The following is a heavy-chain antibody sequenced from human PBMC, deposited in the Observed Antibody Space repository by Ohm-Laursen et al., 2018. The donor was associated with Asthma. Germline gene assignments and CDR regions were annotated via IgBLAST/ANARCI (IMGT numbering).Heavy chain of an antibody. D-gene: IGHD4-17*01. CDR3: ARGDDYGDPNWFDP. CDR2: IYHSGSS. Sequence: TLSLTCAVSGGSISSGTYSWSWIRQPPGKGLEWIGYIYHSGSSYYNPSLKSRVTISIDRSKNQLSLKLSSVTAADTAVYYCARGDDYGDPNWFDPWGQGTLVTVSS. J-gene: IGHJ5*02. CDR1: GGSISSGTYS. V-gene: IGHV4-30-2*01.